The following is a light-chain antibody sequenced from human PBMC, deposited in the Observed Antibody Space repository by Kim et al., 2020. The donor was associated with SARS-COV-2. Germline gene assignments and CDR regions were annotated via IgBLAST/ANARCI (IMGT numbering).Light chain of an antibody. V-gene: IGKV3-20*01. CDR1: QSVSSSY. J-gene: IGKJ1*01. CDR2: GAS. Sequence: EIVLTQSPGTLSLSPGERATLSCRASQSVSSSYLAWYQQKPGQAPRLLIYGASSRATGIPDRFSGRGSGTDFTLTISRLEPEDFAVYYCQQYGSSPRRTFGQGTKVDIK. CDR3: QQYGSSPRRT.